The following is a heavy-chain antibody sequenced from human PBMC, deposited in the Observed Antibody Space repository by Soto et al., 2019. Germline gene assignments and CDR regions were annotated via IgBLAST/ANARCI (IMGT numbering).Heavy chain of an antibody. Sequence: QVQLVQSGAEVKKPGASVKVSCKASGYTFTGYYMHWVRQAPGQGLEWMGWINPNSGGTNYAQKFQGRVTMTRDTSISTAYMELSRLRSDDTAVYYCARPSRKGAQGSYFDYWGQGTLVTVSS. CDR1: GYTFTGYY. V-gene: IGHV1-2*02. CDR2: INPNSGGT. J-gene: IGHJ4*02. D-gene: IGHD1-26*01. CDR3: ARPSRKGAQGSYFDY.